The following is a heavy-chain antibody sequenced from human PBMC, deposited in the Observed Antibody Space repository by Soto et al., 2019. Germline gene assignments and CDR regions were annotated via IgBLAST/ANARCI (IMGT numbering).Heavy chain of an antibody. CDR1: GGTFSSSA. V-gene: IGHV1-69*06. J-gene: IGHJ3*02. Sequence: QVQLVQSGAEMREPGSSVKVSCKASGGTFSSSAINWLRQAPGQGPEWMGGIIPTFGTANYIVKFRGRVTITADTSTSTAYMEVSSLTSEDTAMYFCARSDTAGHRGFDIWGQGTMVTVSS. CDR2: IIPTFGTA. CDR3: ARSDTAGHRGFDI. D-gene: IGHD5-18*01.